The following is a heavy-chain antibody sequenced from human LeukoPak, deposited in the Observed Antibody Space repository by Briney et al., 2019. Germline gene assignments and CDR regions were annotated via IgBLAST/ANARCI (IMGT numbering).Heavy chain of an antibody. CDR1: GGTFSSYT. V-gene: IGHV1-69*02. D-gene: IGHD2-15*01. CDR3: ARAVVVVAATNGAFDI. Sequence: SVKVSCKASGGTFSSYTISWVRQAPGQGLEWMGRIIPIFGIANYAQKFQGRVTITADKSTSTAYMELSSLRSEDTAVYYCARAVVVVAATNGAFDIWGQGTMVTVSS. CDR2: IIPIFGIA. J-gene: IGHJ3*02.